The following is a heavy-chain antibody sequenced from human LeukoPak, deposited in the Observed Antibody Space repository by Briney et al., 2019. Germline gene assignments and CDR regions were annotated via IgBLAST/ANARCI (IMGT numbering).Heavy chain of an antibody. CDR3: ARGPICSSTSCYRLSWFDP. J-gene: IGHJ5*02. CDR2: INPNSGGT. V-gene: IGHV1-2*02. D-gene: IGHD2-2*01. Sequence: ASVKVSCKASGYTFTGYYMHWVRQAPGQGLEWMGWINPNSGGTNYAQKFQGRVTMTRDTSISTAYMELSRLRSDDTAVYYCARGPICSSTSCYRLSWFDPWGQGTLVTISS. CDR1: GYTFTGYY.